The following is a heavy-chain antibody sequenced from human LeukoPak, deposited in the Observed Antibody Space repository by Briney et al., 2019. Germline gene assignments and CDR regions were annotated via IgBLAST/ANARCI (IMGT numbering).Heavy chain of an antibody. CDR2: IYYSGST. J-gene: IGHJ5*02. CDR1: GGSISSSSYY. V-gene: IGHV4-39*07. D-gene: IGHD2-2*01. CDR3: ARDGGVVPAAIGNWFDP. Sequence: PSETLSLTCTVSGGSISSSSYYWGWIRQPPGKGLEWIGSIYYSGSTYYNPSLKSRVTISVDASKNQFSLKLSSVTAADTAVYYCARDGGVVPAAIGNWFDPWGQGTLVTVSS.